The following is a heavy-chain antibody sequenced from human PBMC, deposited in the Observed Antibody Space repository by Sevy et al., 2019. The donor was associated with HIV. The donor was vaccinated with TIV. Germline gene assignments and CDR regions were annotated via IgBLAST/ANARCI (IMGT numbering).Heavy chain of an antibody. CDR2: IWYDGSNK. Sequence: GGSLRLSCAASGFTFSSYGMHWVRQAPGKGLEWVAVIWYDGSNKYYADSVKGRFTISRDNSKNTLYLQMNSLRAEDTAVYYCARGSYYDFWSGYYFDYYYYGMDVWGQGTTVTVSS. CDR3: ARGSYYDFWSGYYFDYYYYGMDV. V-gene: IGHV3-33*01. J-gene: IGHJ6*02. D-gene: IGHD3-3*01. CDR1: GFTFSSYG.